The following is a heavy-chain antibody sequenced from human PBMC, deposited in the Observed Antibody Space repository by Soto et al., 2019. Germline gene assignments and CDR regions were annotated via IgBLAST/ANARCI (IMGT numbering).Heavy chain of an antibody. V-gene: IGHV1-18*01. CDR1: GYKFISHS. D-gene: IGHD2-21*01. CDR3: ARGAFCGGAPGCRDMDV. CDR2: ISAYNGNT. Sequence: QIQLVQSGGEVKKPGASVKVSCKSSGYKFISHSITWVRQAPGQGLEWRGRISAYNGNTNYAQKLQGRVTMTTDTSTNPAYMALRSLRSDDTAVYYCARGAFCGGAPGCRDMDVWGQGTTVTVSS. J-gene: IGHJ6*02.